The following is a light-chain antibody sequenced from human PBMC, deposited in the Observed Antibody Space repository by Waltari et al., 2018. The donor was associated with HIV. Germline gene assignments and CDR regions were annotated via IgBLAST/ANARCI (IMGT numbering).Light chain of an antibody. Sequence: QSALTQPASVSGSHGKSITISCTGTTSDIGTYNLVSWYHQYPGKAPKLLIYEVHKRPSGISNRFSGSKSGNTASLTISGLQAEDEAHDYCCSYAGSIIYVVFGGGTKLTVL. CDR2: EVH. CDR1: TSDIGTYNL. V-gene: IGLV2-23*02. J-gene: IGLJ2*01. CDR3: CSYAGSIIYVV.